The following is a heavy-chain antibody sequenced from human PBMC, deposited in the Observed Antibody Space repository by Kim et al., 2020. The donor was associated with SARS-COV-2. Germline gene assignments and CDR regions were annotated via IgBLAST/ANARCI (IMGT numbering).Heavy chain of an antibody. J-gene: IGHJ2*01. V-gene: IGHV1-58*01. CDR2: IVVGSGNT. CDR1: GFTFTSSA. Sequence: SVKVSCKASGFTFTSSAVQWVRQARGQRLEWIGWIVVGSGNTNYAQKFQERVTITRDMSTSTAYMELSSLRSEDTAVYYCAAQGTLNCSSTSCPYWYFDLWGRGTLVTVSS. D-gene: IGHD2-2*01. CDR3: AAQGTLNCSSTSCPYWYFDL.